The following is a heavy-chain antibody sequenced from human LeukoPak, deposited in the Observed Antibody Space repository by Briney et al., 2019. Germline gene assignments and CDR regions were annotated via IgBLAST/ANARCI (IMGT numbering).Heavy chain of an antibody. CDR3: SRESGAFWPFGN. J-gene: IGHJ4*02. CDR1: GGSISSTNW. Sequence: SETLSLTCGVSGGSISSTNWWSWVRESPGQGLEWIGEISLTGQTNYNPSLSGRVTMLLDESSNHLSLHLTSVTAADAATYYCSRESGAFWPFGNWGQGTLVIVPS. V-gene: IGHV4-4*02. D-gene: IGHD1-26*01. CDR2: ISLTGQT.